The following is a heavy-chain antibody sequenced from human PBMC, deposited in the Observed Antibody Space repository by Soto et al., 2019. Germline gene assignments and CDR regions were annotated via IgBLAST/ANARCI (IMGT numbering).Heavy chain of an antibody. CDR2: ISYDGSNK. CDR3: ARPVGVTVEKRGDGFDY. V-gene: IGHV3-30-3*01. CDR1: GFTFSSYA. Sequence: QVQLVESGGGVVQPGRSLRLSCAASGFTFSSYAMHWVRQAPGKGLEWVAVISYDGSNKYYADSVKGRFTISRDNSKNTLYLQMNSLRAEDTAVYYCARPVGVTVEKRGDGFDYWGQGTLVTVSS. D-gene: IGHD4-17*01. J-gene: IGHJ4*02.